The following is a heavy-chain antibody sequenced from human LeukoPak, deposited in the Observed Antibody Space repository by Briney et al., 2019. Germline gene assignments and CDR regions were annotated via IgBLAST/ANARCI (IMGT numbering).Heavy chain of an antibody. CDR1: GGSISSYY. Sequence: SETLSLTCSVWGGSISSYYWRWIREPPGKGLEGIGYIYDSGSTNYTPSLNSRVTISAGTSKNQFSLRLSSVTAADTAVYYCARGGYYDSSGYYYFDYWGQGTLVTVSS. J-gene: IGHJ4*02. CDR3: ARGGYYDSSGYYYFDY. V-gene: IGHV4-59*01. CDR2: IYDSGST. D-gene: IGHD3-22*01.